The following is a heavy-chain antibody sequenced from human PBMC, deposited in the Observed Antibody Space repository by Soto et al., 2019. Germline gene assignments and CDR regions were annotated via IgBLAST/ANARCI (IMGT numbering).Heavy chain of an antibody. J-gene: IGHJ6*02. CDR2: FDPEDGET. V-gene: IGHV1-24*01. Sequence: ASVKVSCKVSGYTLTELSMHWVRQAPGKGLEWMGGFDPEDGETIYAQKFQGRVTMTEDTSTDTAYMELSSLRSEDTAVYYCATGLYARGFLEWLPYPGMDVWGQGTTVT. D-gene: IGHD3-3*01. CDR3: ATGLYARGFLEWLPYPGMDV. CDR1: GYTLTELS.